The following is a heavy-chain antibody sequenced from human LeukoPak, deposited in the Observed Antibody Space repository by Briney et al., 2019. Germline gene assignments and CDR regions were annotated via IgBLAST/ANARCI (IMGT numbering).Heavy chain of an antibody. CDR2: MYLSGTT. CDR1: GDSINSLDL. V-gene: IGHV4-4*02. J-gene: IGHJ4*02. D-gene: IGHD3-16*01. Sequence: SGTLSLTCTVSGDSINSLDLWSWVRQPPGKGLEWIGEMYLSGTTHYNPSLKSRVTISVDTSKNQFSLKLSSVTAADTAVYYCARRGSRGYFDYWGQGTLVTVSS. CDR3: ARRGSRGYFDY.